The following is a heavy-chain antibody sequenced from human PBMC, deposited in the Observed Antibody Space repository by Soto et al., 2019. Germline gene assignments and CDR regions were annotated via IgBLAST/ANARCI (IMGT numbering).Heavy chain of an antibody. D-gene: IGHD6-13*01. Sequence: GESLNISCKGSXYSFATYWIFLVRQMPGKGLEWMAAIYPGDSDTRYSPSFQGLVTISADKSISTAYLQWRGLKASDTAMYYCARQIAATHYYGIDVWGQGTTVTVSS. J-gene: IGHJ6*02. CDR1: XYSFATYW. CDR3: ARQIAATHYYGIDV. V-gene: IGHV5-51*01. CDR2: IYPGDSDT.